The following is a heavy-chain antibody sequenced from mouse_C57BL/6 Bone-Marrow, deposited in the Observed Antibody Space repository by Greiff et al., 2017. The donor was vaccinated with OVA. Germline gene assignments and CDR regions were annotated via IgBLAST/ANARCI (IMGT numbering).Heavy chain of an antibody. CDR1: GFSLTSYG. J-gene: IGHJ4*01. CDR3: AKPTAVEGRHAMDY. D-gene: IGHD1-1*01. Sequence: QVQLKESGPGLVAPSQSLSITCTVSGFSLTSYGVSWVRQPPGKGLEWLGVIWGDGSTHYHSAPISRLSISKDNAKSQVFIKLNRLQTDDTATYYCAKPTAVEGRHAMDYWGQGTSGTVSS. CDR2: IWGDGST. V-gene: IGHV2-3*01.